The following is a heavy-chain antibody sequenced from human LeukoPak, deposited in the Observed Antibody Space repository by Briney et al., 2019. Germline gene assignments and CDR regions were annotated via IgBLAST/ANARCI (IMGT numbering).Heavy chain of an antibody. CDR1: VDSISSSSYY. V-gene: IGHV4-39*07. CDR2: IHYSGIT. Sequence: PSETLSLTCTVSVDSISSSSYYWGWIRQPPGKGLEWIGSIHYSGITYYNPSLKSRVTISVDTSKNQFSLKLSSVTAADTAVYYCARTYCSGGSCHFDYWGQGTLVTVSS. J-gene: IGHJ4*02. D-gene: IGHD2-15*01. CDR3: ARTYCSGGSCHFDY.